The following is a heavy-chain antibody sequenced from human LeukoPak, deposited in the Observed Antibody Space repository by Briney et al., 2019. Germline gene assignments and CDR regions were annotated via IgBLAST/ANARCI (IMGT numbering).Heavy chain of an antibody. V-gene: IGHV7-4-1*02. CDR3: ARELDRRYYYGSGSLNWFDP. D-gene: IGHD3-10*01. J-gene: IGHJ5*02. Sequence: ASVNVSCKASGYTFTSYAMNWVRQAPGQGLEWMVWINTTTGNPTYAQAFTGRFVLSCDTFGSTAYVQISSVKDEDTAVYYCARELDRRYYYGSGSLNWFDPWGQGALVAVSS. CDR2: INTTTGNP. CDR1: GYTFTSYA.